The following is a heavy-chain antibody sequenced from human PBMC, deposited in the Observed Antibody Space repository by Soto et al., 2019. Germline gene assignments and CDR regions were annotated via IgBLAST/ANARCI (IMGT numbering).Heavy chain of an antibody. CDR3: ARTRIDSESFYSDFDY. Sequence: QVQLVESGGGLVKPGGSLRLSCAASGFTFRDYYMKWIRQAPGKGLEWVSYISGSSSHINYAASVKGRFTISRDNAKNSLFLEMNALRAEDTAVYYCARTRIDSESFYSDFDYWGQGTLVTVSS. CDR1: GFTFRDYY. CDR2: ISGSSSHI. D-gene: IGHD3-10*01. V-gene: IGHV3-11*05. J-gene: IGHJ4*02.